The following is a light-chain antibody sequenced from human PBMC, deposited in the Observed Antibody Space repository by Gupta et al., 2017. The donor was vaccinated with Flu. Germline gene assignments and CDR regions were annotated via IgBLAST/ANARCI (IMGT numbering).Light chain of an antibody. J-gene: IGKJ4*01. CDR1: QSVSSSY. Sequence: STLSLSPGERATLSCRASQSVSSSYLAWYQQKPGQAPRLLIYGASSRATGIPDRFSGSGSGTDFTLTISRLEPEDFAVYYCQQYGSSPLTFGGGTKVEIE. V-gene: IGKV3-20*01. CDR3: QQYGSSPLT. CDR2: GAS.